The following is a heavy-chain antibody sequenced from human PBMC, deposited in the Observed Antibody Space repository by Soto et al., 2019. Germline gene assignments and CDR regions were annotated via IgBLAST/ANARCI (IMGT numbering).Heavy chain of an antibody. CDR1: GGTFSSYA. CDR2: IIPIFGTA. Sequence: QVQLVQSGAEVKKPGSSVKVSCKASGGTFSSYAISWVRQAPGQGPEWMGGIIPIFGTANYAQKFQGRVTITADESTSTAYMELCSLRSEDTAVYCCASDHGIAVSATYYYYGMDVWGQGTTVTVSS. J-gene: IGHJ6*02. D-gene: IGHD6-19*01. CDR3: ASDHGIAVSATYYYYGMDV. V-gene: IGHV1-69*01.